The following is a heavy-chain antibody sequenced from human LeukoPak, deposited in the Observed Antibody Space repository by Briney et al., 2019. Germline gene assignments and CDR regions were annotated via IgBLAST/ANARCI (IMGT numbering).Heavy chain of an antibody. CDR1: GGSISSGGYS. Sequence: SQTLSLTCAVSGGSISSGGYSWSWLRQPPGKGLEWIGYIYDSGSTYYNPSLKSRVTISVDRSKNQFSLKLSSVTAADTAVYYCARGYSSSWYIDWGQGTLVTVSS. V-gene: IGHV4-30-2*01. CDR2: IYDSGST. CDR3: ARGYSSSWYID. J-gene: IGHJ4*02. D-gene: IGHD6-13*01.